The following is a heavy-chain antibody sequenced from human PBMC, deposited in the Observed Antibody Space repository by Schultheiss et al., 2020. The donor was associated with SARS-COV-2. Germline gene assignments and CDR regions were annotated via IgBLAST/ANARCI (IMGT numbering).Heavy chain of an antibody. CDR1: GASFSSYY. Sequence: SETLSLTCAVYGASFSSYYWSWIRQPPGKGLEWIGEINQSGGTNYNPSLKSRVTISVDTSKNQFSLKLSSVTAADTAVYYCAREVYQPGGAWYYYYGMDVWGQGTTVTVSS. D-gene: IGHD2-2*01. J-gene: IGHJ6*02. CDR3: AREVYQPGGAWYYYYGMDV. V-gene: IGHV4-34*01. CDR2: INQSGGT.